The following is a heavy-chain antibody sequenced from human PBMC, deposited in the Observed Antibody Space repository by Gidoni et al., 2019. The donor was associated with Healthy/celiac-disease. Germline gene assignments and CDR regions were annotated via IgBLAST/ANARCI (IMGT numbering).Heavy chain of an antibody. Sequence: EVQLVESGGGLIQPGGSLRLSCAASGFTVSSNYMSWVRQAPGKGLDWVSVIYSGCSTYYADSVKGRFTISRDNSKNTLYLQMNSLRAEDTAVYYCARDLEDSSGYYPYAFDIWGQGTMVTVSS. V-gene: IGHV3-53*01. CDR1: GFTVSSNY. CDR2: IYSGCST. J-gene: IGHJ3*02. D-gene: IGHD3-22*01. CDR3: ARDLEDSSGYYPYAFDI.